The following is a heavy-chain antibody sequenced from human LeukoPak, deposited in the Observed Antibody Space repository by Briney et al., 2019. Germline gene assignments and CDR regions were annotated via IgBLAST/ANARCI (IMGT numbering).Heavy chain of an antibody. Sequence: TGGSLRLSCAASGFTFSSYSMNWVRQAPGKGLEWVSSISSSSSYIYYADSVKGRFTISRDNAKNSLYLQMNSLRAEDTAVYYCATSHGSGSPVDYWGQGTLVTVSS. CDR3: ATSHGSGSPVDY. V-gene: IGHV3-21*04. CDR2: ISSSSSYI. CDR1: GFTFSSYS. J-gene: IGHJ4*02. D-gene: IGHD1-26*01.